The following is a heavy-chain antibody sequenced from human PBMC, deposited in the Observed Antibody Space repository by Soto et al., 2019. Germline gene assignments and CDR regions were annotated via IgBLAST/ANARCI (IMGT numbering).Heavy chain of an antibody. CDR2: ISSSSSYI. CDR1: GFTFSSYS. Sequence: GGSLRLSCAASGFTFSSYSMNWVRQAPGKGLEWVSSISSSSSYIYYADSVKGRFTISRDNAKNSLYLQMNSLRAEDTAVYYCARDGRYYGASNTLDYWGQGTLATVSS. J-gene: IGHJ4*02. V-gene: IGHV3-21*01. CDR3: ARDGRYYGASNTLDY. D-gene: IGHD1-26*01.